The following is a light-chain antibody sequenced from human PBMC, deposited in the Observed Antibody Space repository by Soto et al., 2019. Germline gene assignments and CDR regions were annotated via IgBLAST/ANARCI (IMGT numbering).Light chain of an antibody. Sequence: EIVLTQSPGTLSLSPGERATLSCRASQTVLNNYLTWYQQKPGQAPRRLIFGASIRATGIPDRFSGSGSGKDFPLTISKMEPEDFAVYFCQAYGRSPTQFGPGTKVEIQ. V-gene: IGKV3-20*01. CDR1: QTVLNNY. CDR2: GAS. J-gene: IGKJ1*01. CDR3: QAYGRSPTQ.